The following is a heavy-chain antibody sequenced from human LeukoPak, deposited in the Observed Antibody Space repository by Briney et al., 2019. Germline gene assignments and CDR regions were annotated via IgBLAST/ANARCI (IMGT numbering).Heavy chain of an antibody. CDR2: IIPIFGTA. CDR1: GGTFSSYA. J-gene: IGHJ6*04. V-gene: IGHV1-69*06. Sequence: SVKVSCMASGGTFSSYAISWVRQAPGQGLEWMGGIIPIFGTANYAQKFQGRVTITADKSTSTAYMELSSLRSEDTAVYYCASEEPAAPGPPYYYYYYGMDVWGKGTTVTVSS. D-gene: IGHD2-2*01. CDR3: ASEEPAAPGPPYYYYYYGMDV.